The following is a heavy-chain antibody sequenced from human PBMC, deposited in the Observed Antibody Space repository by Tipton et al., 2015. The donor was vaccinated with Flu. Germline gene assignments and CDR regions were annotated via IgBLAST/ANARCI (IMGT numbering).Heavy chain of an antibody. J-gene: IGHJ3*02. CDR2: FNSDGTIT. D-gene: IGHD3-22*01. Sequence: SLRLSCAASGISFSGYWMHWVRQAPGKGPVWVSRFNSDGTITNYADSVKGRFTISRDNSMSTLYLRMNSLRAEDTAVYYCTRSYYYDSSGYDAFDIWGQGTMVTVSS. CDR1: GISFSGYW. V-gene: IGHV3-74*01. CDR3: TRSYYYDSSGYDAFDI.